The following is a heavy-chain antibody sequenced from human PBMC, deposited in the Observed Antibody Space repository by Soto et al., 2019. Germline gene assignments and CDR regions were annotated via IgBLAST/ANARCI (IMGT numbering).Heavy chain of an antibody. D-gene: IGHD6-19*01. CDR3: AKTPTSYSSGWYGGDY. CDR1: GFTFSSYA. V-gene: IGHV3-23*01. CDR2: ISGSGGST. J-gene: IGHJ4*02. Sequence: EVQLLESGGGFVQPGGSLRLSCAASGFTFSSYAMSWVRQAPGKGLEWVSAISGSGGSTYYADSVKGRFTISRDNSKNTLYLQMNSLRAEDTAVYYCAKTPTSYSSGWYGGDYWGQGTLVTVSS.